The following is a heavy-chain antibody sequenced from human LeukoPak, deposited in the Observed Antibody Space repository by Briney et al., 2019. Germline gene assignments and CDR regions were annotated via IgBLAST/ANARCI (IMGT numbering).Heavy chain of an antibody. V-gene: IGHV3-64D*06. CDR3: VKGGLYSGDYYGH. D-gene: IGHD1-26*01. CDR2: ISGNGGST. Sequence: PGGSLRLSCSGSGFTFTSYAMHWVRQAPGKGLEYVSSISGNGGSTYYADSVNGRFTISRDNSKNQVYLQMSSLRDDDTAFYYCVKGGLYSGDYYGHWGQGTLVTVPS. CDR1: GFTFTSYA. J-gene: IGHJ4*02.